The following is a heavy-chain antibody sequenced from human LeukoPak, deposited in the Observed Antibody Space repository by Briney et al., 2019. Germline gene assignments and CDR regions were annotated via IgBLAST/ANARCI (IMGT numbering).Heavy chain of an antibody. V-gene: IGHV3-23*01. CDR2: ISGSGGST. J-gene: IGHJ6*02. CDR3: VKAVFQTQYCSGASCYYYYYGMDV. Sequence: GGSLRLSCAASGFTFSSYAMSWVRQAPGKGLEWVSSISGSGGSTYYADSVKGRFTISRDNSKNTLYLQMNSLRAEDTAVYYCVKAVFQTQYCSGASCYYYYYGMDVWGQGTTVTVSS. CDR1: GFTFSSYA. D-gene: IGHD2-15*01.